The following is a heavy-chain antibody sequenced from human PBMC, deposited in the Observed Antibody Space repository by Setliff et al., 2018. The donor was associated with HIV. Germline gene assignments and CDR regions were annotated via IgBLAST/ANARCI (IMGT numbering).Heavy chain of an antibody. J-gene: IGHJ1*01. D-gene: IGHD6-19*01. Sequence: PGGSLRLSCVASGTIFSSYWMGWVRQAPGKGLEWVAGIEQDGSEIYYADSVKGRFTISRDNSKNTLYLQMNSLRAEDTAVYYCASQPWGVSGWHAVCFKYWGQGTLVTVSS. CDR3: ASQPWGVSGWHAVCFKY. CDR2: IEQDGSEI. CDR1: GTIFSSYW. V-gene: IGHV3-7*03.